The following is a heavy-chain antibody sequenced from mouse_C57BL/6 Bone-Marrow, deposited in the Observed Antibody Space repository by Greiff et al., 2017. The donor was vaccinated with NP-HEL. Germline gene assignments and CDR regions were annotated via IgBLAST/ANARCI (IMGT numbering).Heavy chain of an antibody. CDR2: IDPENGDT. D-gene: IGHD2-1*01. Sequence: EVKLVESGAELVRPGASVKLSCTASGFNIKDDYMHWVKQRPEQGLEWIGWIDPENGDTEYASKFQGKATITADTSSNTAYLQLSSLTSEDTAVYYCTAGGNYDAMDYWGQGTSVTVSS. V-gene: IGHV14-4*01. J-gene: IGHJ4*01. CDR3: TAGGNYDAMDY. CDR1: GFNIKDDY.